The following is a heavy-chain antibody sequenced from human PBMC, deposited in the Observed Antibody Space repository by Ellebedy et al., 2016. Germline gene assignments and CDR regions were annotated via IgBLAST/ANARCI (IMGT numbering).Heavy chain of an antibody. V-gene: IGHV4-4*02. J-gene: IGHJ4*02. D-gene: IGHD4-23*01. CDR1: GGSISSSNW. CDR3: ARVRSTVGRGSTNYFDY. Sequence: SETLSLTCAVSGGSISSSNWWSWVRQPPGKGLEWIGEIYHSGSTNYNPSLKSRVTISVDTSKNQFSLKLSSVTAADTAVYYCARVRSTVGRGSTNYFDYWGQGTLVTVSS. CDR2: IYHSGST.